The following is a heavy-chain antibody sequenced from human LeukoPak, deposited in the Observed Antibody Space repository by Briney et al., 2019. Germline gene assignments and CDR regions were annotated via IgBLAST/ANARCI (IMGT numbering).Heavy chain of an antibody. Sequence: SQTLSLTRGISLDSVSSNIAGWSWIRQSPSRGLEWLGRTYYRSKWYIDYALSVKGRLTITPDTSRNQFSLHVDSVTPEDRPVYYCPRGGLVASERGWFGPWGQGTLVTVSS. CDR1: LDSVSSNIAG. V-gene: IGHV6-1*01. J-gene: IGHJ5*02. D-gene: IGHD1-1*01. CDR2: TYYRSKWYI. CDR3: PRGGLVASERGWFGP.